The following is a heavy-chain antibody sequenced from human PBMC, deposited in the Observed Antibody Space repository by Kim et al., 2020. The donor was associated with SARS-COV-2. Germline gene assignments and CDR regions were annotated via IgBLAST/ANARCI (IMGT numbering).Heavy chain of an antibody. CDR2: ITDRGHIT. CDR1: GFSFRIYG. Sequence: GGSLRLSCTASGFSFRIYGMTWLRQAPGKGLEWVSGITDRGHITYYADSVRGRFTISRDNSKNTLYLQLNSLRAEDTALYVCAKQHNSGSPNYYYSGMDVWGQGTTVTVSS. V-gene: IGHV3-23*01. D-gene: IGHD3-10*01. J-gene: IGHJ6*02. CDR3: AKQHNSGSPNYYYSGMDV.